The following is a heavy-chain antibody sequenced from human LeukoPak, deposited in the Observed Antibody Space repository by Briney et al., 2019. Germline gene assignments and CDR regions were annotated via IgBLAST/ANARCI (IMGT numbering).Heavy chain of an antibody. CDR3: ARDPVALVVVPAAAHDAFDI. CDR1: GGSSSGYY. Sequence: SETLSLTCAVYGGSSSGYYWSWIRQPPGKGLEWIGEINHSGSTNYNPSLKSRVTMSVDTSKNQFSLKLSSVTAADTAVYYCARDPVALVVVPAAAHDAFDIWGQGTMVTVSS. V-gene: IGHV4-34*01. D-gene: IGHD2-2*01. J-gene: IGHJ3*02. CDR2: INHSGST.